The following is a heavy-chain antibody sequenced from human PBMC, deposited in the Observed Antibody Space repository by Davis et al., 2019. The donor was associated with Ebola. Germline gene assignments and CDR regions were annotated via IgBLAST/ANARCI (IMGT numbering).Heavy chain of an antibody. D-gene: IGHD5-24*01. CDR1: GGSISSYY. J-gene: IGHJ6*02. CDR3: ARDQSTSRDGCAYYYYGMDV. CDR2: IYYSGRT. V-gene: IGHV4-59*01. Sequence: MPGGSLRLSCTVSGGSISSYYWSWIRQPPGKGLEWLGYIYYSGRTNYNPSLKSRVTISVDTSKNQFSLKLSSVTAADTAVYYCARDQSTSRDGCAYYYYGMDVWGQGTTVTVSS.